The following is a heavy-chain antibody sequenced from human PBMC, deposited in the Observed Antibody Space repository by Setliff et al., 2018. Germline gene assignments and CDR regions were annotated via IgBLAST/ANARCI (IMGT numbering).Heavy chain of an antibody. Sequence: SETLSLTCAVSGFSISSGYYWGWIRQPPGKGLEWIVNIHHSGKAYYNPSLKSRVTMSVDTSKNHVSLKLSSVTAADTAVYYCARAHTWSLPNDNSGYPGWFDPWGQGTLVTAPQ. CDR2: IHHSGKA. CDR3: ARAHTWSLPNDNSGYPGWFDP. V-gene: IGHV4-38-2*01. D-gene: IGHD3-22*01. CDR1: GFSISSGYY. J-gene: IGHJ5*02.